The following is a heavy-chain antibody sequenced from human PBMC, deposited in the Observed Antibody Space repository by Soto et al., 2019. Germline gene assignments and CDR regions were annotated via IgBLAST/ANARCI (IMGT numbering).Heavy chain of an antibody. D-gene: IGHD3-22*01. Sequence: QVHLVESGGGVVQPGRSLTLSCAVSGFTFSNFAMYWVRQAPGKGLEWVALVSHDGNNKYYADSVKGRFTVSRDKSKITMVLVMNRLRTEDTAVYYCASGGFYDSSGYYFTIDFDYWGQGTLVTVSS. J-gene: IGHJ4*02. CDR1: GFTFSNFA. CDR2: VSHDGNNK. CDR3: ASGGFYDSSGYYFTIDFDY. V-gene: IGHV3-30*04.